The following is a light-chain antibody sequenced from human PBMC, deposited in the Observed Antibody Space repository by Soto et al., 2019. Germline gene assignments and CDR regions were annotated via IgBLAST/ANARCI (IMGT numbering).Light chain of an antibody. J-gene: IGLJ3*02. CDR1: SSDVGGYNY. Sequence: QSVLTQPPSVSGSPGQSLTISCTGTSSDVGGYNYVSWYHHHPGKAPKLIIYEVFKRPSGVPDRFSGSKSGNTASLTVSGLQAEDEADYYCSSYAGSDSVLFGGGNKVTVL. CDR2: EVF. CDR3: SSYAGSDSVL. V-gene: IGLV2-8*01.